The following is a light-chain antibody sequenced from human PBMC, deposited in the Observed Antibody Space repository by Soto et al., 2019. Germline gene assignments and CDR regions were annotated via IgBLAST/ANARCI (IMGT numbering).Light chain of an antibody. CDR2: GAS. V-gene: IGKV3-20*01. Sequence: DIVLTQSPGTLSLSPVERATLSCRASQCVSNSYLAWYQQKPGQAPRLLIYGASSRATGIPDRFSGSGSGTDFTLTISRLEPEDFTVYYCQQYGISPFTFGPGNKGDIK. CDR3: QQYGISPFT. J-gene: IGKJ3*01. CDR1: QCVSNSY.